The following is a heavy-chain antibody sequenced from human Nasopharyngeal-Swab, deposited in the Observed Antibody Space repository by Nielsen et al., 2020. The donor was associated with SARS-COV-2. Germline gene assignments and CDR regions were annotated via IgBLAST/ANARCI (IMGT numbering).Heavy chain of an antibody. J-gene: IGHJ5*02. CDR1: GYTFTSYA. CDR3: ARDLGRYYGSGSVNWFDA. D-gene: IGHD3-10*01. Sequence: ASVKVSCKASGYTFTSYAMHWVRQAPGQRLEWMGWINAVNGNTKYSQKLQGRVTITRDTSASTAYMELSSLRSEDTAVYYCARDLGRYYGSGSVNWFDAWGQGTMVTVSS. V-gene: IGHV1-3*01. CDR2: INAVNGNT.